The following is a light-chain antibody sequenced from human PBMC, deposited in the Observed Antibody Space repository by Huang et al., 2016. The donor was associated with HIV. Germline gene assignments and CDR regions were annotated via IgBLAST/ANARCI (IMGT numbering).Light chain of an antibody. J-gene: IGKJ1*01. V-gene: IGKV1-39*01. Sequence: DIQMTQSPSSLSASVGDRVTITCRASQSIRAYLNWYQEKPRKAPQLLIFTASSLQVGVPSRFSCNGSGTDVTLTISSLQPEDFATYYCQQSHATPWTFGQGTKVEIK. CDR1: QSIRAY. CDR2: TAS. CDR3: QQSHATPWT.